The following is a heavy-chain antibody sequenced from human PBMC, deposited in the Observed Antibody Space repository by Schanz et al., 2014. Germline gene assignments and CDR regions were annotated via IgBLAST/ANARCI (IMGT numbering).Heavy chain of an antibody. CDR2: IRYDGSNN. J-gene: IGHJ4*02. V-gene: IGHV3-30*02. Sequence: QVQLVESGGGVVQPGGSLRLSCAASGFTFSSYGMHWVRQAPGKGLEWVAFIRYDGSNNYYADSVKGRFTTSRDNAKKALYLQMNSLRAEDTAVYYCAKGSVVVVAATLPFDYWGQGTLVTVSS. D-gene: IGHD2-15*01. CDR1: GFTFSSYG. CDR3: AKGSVVVVAATLPFDY.